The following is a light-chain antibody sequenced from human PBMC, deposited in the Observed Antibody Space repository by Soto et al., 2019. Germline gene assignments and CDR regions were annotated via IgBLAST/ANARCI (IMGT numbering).Light chain of an antibody. CDR2: ATS. Sequence: EIVLTQSPATLSLSPGEGATLSCRASQSVSSYLAWYQQKPGQAPRLLIYATSNRATGIPARFSGSGSGTDFTLIISSLEPEDFAVYYCQQRSNWPVTFGLGTKVEV. J-gene: IGKJ1*01. CDR3: QQRSNWPVT. CDR1: QSVSSY. V-gene: IGKV3-11*01.